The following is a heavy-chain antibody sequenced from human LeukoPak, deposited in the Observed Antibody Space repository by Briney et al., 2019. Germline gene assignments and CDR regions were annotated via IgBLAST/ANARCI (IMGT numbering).Heavy chain of an antibody. CDR2: ISYYGSNK. D-gene: IGHD2-2*01. J-gene: IGHJ4*02. Sequence: GGSLRLSCAASQFTFSSYAMYWVRQAPGKGLEWVAVISYYGSNKYYADSVKGRFTISRDNSKNTLYLQMNSLRAEDTAVYYCARDIGPYCTSSSCYVSAYWGQGTLVTVSS. CDR3: ARDIGPYCTSSSCYVSAY. CDR1: QFTFSSYA. V-gene: IGHV3-30*04.